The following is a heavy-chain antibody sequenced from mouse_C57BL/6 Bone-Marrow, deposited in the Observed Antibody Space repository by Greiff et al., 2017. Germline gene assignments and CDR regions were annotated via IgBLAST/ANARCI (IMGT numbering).Heavy chain of an antibody. J-gene: IGHJ2*01. CDR3: ARGGDYGGYYFDY. Sequence: QVQLMQSGAELVKPGASVKLSCKASGFTFTTYPIEWIKQNHGKSLEWIGNFSPYNDDTKYNEKVQGKVTLTVDNSTSTVYLKLSRLTSDDSAVYYWARGGDYGGYYFDYWGQGTTLTVSS. V-gene: IGHV1-47*01. D-gene: IGHD2-4*01. CDR1: GFTFTTYP. CDR2: FSPYNDDT.